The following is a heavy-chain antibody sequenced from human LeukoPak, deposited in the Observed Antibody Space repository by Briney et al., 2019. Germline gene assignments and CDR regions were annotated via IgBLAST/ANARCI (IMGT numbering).Heavy chain of an antibody. D-gene: IGHD3-22*01. CDR1: GGSISSYY. J-gene: IGHJ4*02. CDR3: ARVASYYYDSSGYYDY. V-gene: IGHV4-59*12. CDR2: IYDSGST. Sequence: SETLSLTCTVSGGSISSYYWSWIRQPPGKGLEWIGYIYDSGSTNYNPSLKSRVTISVDKSKNQFSLKLSSVTAADTAVYYCARVASYYYDSSGYYDYWGQGTLVTVSS.